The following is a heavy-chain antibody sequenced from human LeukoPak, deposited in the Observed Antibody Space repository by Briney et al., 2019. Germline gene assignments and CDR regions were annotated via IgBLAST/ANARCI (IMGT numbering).Heavy chain of an antibody. CDR2: IRSKANSYAT. D-gene: IGHD3/OR15-3a*01. CDR1: GFTFSGSA. J-gene: IGHJ4*02. V-gene: IGHV3-73*01. Sequence: GGSLRLSCAASGFTFSGSAMHWVRQASGKGLEWVGRIRSKANSYATAYAASVKGRFTISRDDSKNTAYLQMNSLKTEDTAVYYCTSGQFRRDYWGQGTLVTVSS. CDR3: TSGQFRRDY.